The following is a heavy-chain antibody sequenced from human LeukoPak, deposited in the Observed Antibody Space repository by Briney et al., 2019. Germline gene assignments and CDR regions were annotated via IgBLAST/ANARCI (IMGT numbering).Heavy chain of an antibody. Sequence: GGSLRLSCAASGFTFGSYGMHWVRQAPGKGLEWVAFIRYDGSNKYYADSVKGRFAISRDNSKNTLYLQMNSLRAEDTAVYYCAKDQHSSGYYYVDYWGQGTLVTVSS. CDR2: IRYDGSNK. D-gene: IGHD3-22*01. J-gene: IGHJ4*02. V-gene: IGHV3-30*02. CDR1: GFTFGSYG. CDR3: AKDQHSSGYYYVDY.